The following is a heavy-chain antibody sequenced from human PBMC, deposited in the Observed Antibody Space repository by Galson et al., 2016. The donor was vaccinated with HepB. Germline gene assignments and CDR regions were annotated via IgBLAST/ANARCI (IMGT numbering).Heavy chain of an antibody. D-gene: IGHD3-10*01. CDR2: INDSGNS. Sequence: LRLSCAASGFILTDYYMDWVRQAPGKGMEWIGEINDSGNSNYSPSLNSPVIISIDTSKNHFSLKLTSVTAAATAVYYCARGGRKWFGASLKPGYGVDVWGQGTTVTISS. CDR1: GFILTDYY. CDR3: ARGGRKWFGASLKPGYGVDV. J-gene: IGHJ6*02. V-gene: IGHV4-34*01.